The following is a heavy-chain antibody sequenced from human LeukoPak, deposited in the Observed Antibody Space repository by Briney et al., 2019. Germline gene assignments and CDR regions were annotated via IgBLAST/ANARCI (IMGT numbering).Heavy chain of an antibody. CDR2: IYNSENPI. CDR1: GFTFRTYE. V-gene: IGHV3-48*03. Sequence: GGSLRLSCAASGFTFRTYEMNWVRQAPGKGLEWVAYIYNSENPIKYADSVKGRFTISRDNAKKSLYLQMNSLRAEDTAVYYCARGTRGTWSGYHNWFDPWGQGTLVTVSS. J-gene: IGHJ5*02. CDR3: ARGTRGTWSGYHNWFDP. D-gene: IGHD3-3*01.